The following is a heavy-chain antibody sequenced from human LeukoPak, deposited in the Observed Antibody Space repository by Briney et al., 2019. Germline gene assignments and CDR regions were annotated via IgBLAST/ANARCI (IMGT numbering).Heavy chain of an antibody. CDR3: ARAMFRGESAAFDI. Sequence: GESLKISCQGSGYTFTSYWIGWVRQMPGKGLEWMAIIYPGDSDIRYSPSFQGQVTISADKSISTAYLQWSSLKASDTAMYYCARAMFRGESAAFDIWGQGTMVSVSS. J-gene: IGHJ3*02. CDR2: IYPGDSDI. CDR1: GYTFTSYW. V-gene: IGHV5-51*01. D-gene: IGHD3-10*01.